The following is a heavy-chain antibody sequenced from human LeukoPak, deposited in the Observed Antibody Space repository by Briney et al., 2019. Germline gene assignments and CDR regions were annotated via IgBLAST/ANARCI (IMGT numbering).Heavy chain of an antibody. CDR1: GYTFTSYY. V-gene: IGHV1-46*01. CDR2: INPSGGST. CDR3: ARDGARCSGGSCYSGTVWFDP. J-gene: IGHJ5*02. Sequence: ASVKVSCKASGYTFTSYYMHWVRQAPGQGLEWMGIINPSGGSTSYAQKFQGRVTMTRDTSTSTVYMELSSLRSEDTAVYYCARDGARCSGGSCYSGTVWFDPWGQGTLVTVSS. D-gene: IGHD2-15*01.